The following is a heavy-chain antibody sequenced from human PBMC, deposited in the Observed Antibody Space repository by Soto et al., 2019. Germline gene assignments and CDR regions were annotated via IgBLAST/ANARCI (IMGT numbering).Heavy chain of an antibody. CDR1: GGSISSYD. V-gene: IGHV4-59*08. CDR2: IYYSGST. J-gene: IGHJ3*02. Sequence: PSETLSLTCTVSGGSISSYDWSWIRQPPGKGLEWIGYIYYSGSTNYNPSLKRRVTISVDTSKNQVSLKLSSVTAADTAVYYCARRYGSSFDIWGQGTKVTVSS. D-gene: IGHD3-10*01. CDR3: ARRYGSSFDI.